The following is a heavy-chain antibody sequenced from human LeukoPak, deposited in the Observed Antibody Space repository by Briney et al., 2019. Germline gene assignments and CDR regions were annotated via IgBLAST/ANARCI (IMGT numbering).Heavy chain of an antibody. CDR3: ARDRELGY. V-gene: IGHV4-59*01. D-gene: IGHD3-10*01. CDR2: IYDSGST. Sequence: SETLSLTCSVSGDSISIYYWSWIRQPPGKGLEWIGYIYDSGSTNYNPSLKSRVTISVDTSKNQFSLKLTSVTAADTAVYYCARDRELGYWGQGTLVTVSS. CDR1: GDSISIYY. J-gene: IGHJ4*02.